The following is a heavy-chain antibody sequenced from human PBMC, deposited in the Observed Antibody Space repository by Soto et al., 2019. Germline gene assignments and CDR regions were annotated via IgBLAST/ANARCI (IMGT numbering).Heavy chain of an antibody. D-gene: IGHD3-3*01. Sequence: EVQLVESGGGLVQPGGSRRLSCAASGFTFSSYEMNWVRQAPGKRLEWVSYISSSGSTIYYADSVKGRFTISRDNTNNSLYLQLNSLRAEDTAVYYCAREGHRLPCEFGSGTPCYYCMEVWGQGTTVTVSS. CDR3: AREGHRLPCEFGSGTPCYYCMEV. CDR1: GFTFSSYE. CDR2: ISSSGSTI. V-gene: IGHV3-48*03. J-gene: IGHJ6*02.